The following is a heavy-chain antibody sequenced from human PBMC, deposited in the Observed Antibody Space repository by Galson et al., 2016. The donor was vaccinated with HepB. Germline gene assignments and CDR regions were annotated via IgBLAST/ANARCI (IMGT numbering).Heavy chain of an antibody. V-gene: IGHV7-4-1*02. Sequence: SVKVSCKGSGYTFRRYAMSWVRQAPGQGPEWMGWINTNTGHPTYTQGFTGRFVFSVDASVSTAYLQISSLKAEGSAVYYCAVTMLPGVITYFDYWGQGTLVTVSS. CDR1: GYTFRRYA. CDR2: INTNTGHP. J-gene: IGHJ4*02. CDR3: AVTMLPGVITYFDY. D-gene: IGHD3-16*01.